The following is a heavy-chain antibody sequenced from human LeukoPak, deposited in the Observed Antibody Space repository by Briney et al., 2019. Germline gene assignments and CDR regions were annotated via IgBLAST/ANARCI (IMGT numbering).Heavy chain of an antibody. CDR2: MNPNSGNT. CDR1: GYTFTSYD. CDR3: ARGRGTVAATPYYYMDV. D-gene: IGHD2-15*01. J-gene: IGHJ6*03. V-gene: IGHV1-8*03. Sequence: ALVKVSCKASGYTFTSYDINWVRQATGQGLEWMGWMNPNSGNTGYAQKSQGRVTITRNTSISTAYMELSSLRSEDTAVYYCARGRGTVAATPYYYMDVWGKGTTVTVSS.